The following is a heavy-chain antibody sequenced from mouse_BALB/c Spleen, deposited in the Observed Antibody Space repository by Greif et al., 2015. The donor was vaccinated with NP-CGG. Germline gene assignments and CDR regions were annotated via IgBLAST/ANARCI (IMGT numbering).Heavy chain of an antibody. J-gene: IGHJ3*01. CDR2: INPSTGYT. Sequence: QVQLKQSGAELAKPGASVKMSCKASGYTFTSYWMHWVKQRPGQGLEWIGYINPSTGYTEYNQKFKDKATLTADKSSSTAYMQLSSLTSEDSAVYYCARDDLLLRLFAYWGQGTLVTVSA. V-gene: IGHV1-7*01. CDR1: GYTFTSYW. D-gene: IGHD1-1*01. CDR3: ARDDLLLRLFAY.